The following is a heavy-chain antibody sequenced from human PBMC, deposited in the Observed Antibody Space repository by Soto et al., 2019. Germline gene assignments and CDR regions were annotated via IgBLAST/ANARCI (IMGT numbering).Heavy chain of an antibody. CDR1: GVAFSSYK. J-gene: IGHJ4*02. CDR2: ISSSSSYI. V-gene: IGHV3-21*01. CDR3: ARDFFSSSSYFDY. D-gene: IGHD6-6*01. Sequence: GSLRVNCEASGVAFSSYKKNWVRQAPGKGLEWVSSISSSSSYIYYADSVKGRFTISRDNAKNSLYLQMNSLRAEDTAVYYCARDFFSSSSYFDYWGQGTLVTVSS.